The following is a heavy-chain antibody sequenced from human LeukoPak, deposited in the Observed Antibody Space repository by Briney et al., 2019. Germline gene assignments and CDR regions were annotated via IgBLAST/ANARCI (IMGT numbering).Heavy chain of an antibody. Sequence: PSETLSLTCPVSGASLIDNDYYWGWVRQPPGKGLEWMGSIYYSGSTYYNPSLKSRVTISVDTSKNQFSLKLSSVTAADTAVYYCARLPDQYGDYGSAYWYFDLWGRGTLVTVSS. CDR1: GASLIDNDYY. D-gene: IGHD4-17*01. CDR3: ARLPDQYGDYGSAYWYFDL. V-gene: IGHV4-39*07. J-gene: IGHJ2*01. CDR2: IYYSGST.